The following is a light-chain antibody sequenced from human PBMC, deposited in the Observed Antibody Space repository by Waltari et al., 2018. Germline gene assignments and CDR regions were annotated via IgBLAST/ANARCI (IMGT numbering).Light chain of an antibody. Sequence: DIVLTQSPAILSLSPGERASLSCRASQSVTNYLPWYQQKPGQAPRLLIYDTSNRATGIPARFSGSGFGTGFTLTISSLEPEDFAVYYCQQRRDWPLTFGGGTKVEIK. CDR1: QSVTNY. V-gene: IGKV3-11*01. J-gene: IGKJ4*01. CDR3: QQRRDWPLT. CDR2: DTS.